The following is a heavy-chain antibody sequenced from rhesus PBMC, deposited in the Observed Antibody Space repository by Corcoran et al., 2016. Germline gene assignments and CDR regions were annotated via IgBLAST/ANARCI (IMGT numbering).Heavy chain of an antibody. CDR2: VDPSDSDT. D-gene: IGHD6-25*01. CDR3: ATESIAAAAYYYGLDS. CDR1: GYSFTIYW. J-gene: IGHJ6*01. V-gene: IGHV5-2*01. Sequence: EVQLVQSGAELKRPGEAPKIACNTTGYSFTIYWISWVRQMSGKGLEWMWTVDPSDSDTRYSLAFQGQVTITAEKSIRTAYLQWSRLKASDTATYYWATESIAAAAYYYGLDSWGQGVVVTVSS.